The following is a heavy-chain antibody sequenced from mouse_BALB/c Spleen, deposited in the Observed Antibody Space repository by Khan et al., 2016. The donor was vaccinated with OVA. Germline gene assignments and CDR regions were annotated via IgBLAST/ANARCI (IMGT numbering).Heavy chain of an antibody. Sequence: EVQLQESGPGLVKPSQSLSLTCTVTGYSITSDYAWNWIRQFPGNKLEWMGYISSTGSTSYNPSLKSRISITRDTSKNQFFLHLNSVTTEDIATYYCARSLYYSDSYAMDYWGQGTSVTVSS. V-gene: IGHV3-2*02. D-gene: IGHD2-13*01. CDR3: ARSLYYSDSYAMDY. CDR1: GYSITSDYA. J-gene: IGHJ4*01. CDR2: ISSTGST.